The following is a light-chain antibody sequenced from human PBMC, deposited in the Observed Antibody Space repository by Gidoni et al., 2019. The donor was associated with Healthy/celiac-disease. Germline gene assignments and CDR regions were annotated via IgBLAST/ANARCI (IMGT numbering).Light chain of an antibody. Sequence: AIRITQSPSSFSASTGDRVTITCRASQGISSYLAWYQQKPGKAPKLLIYAAYTLQSGVPSRLSGSGSGTDFTLTISCLQSEDFATYYCQQYYSYPFTFGPGTKVDIK. CDR2: AAY. V-gene: IGKV1-8*01. CDR1: QGISSY. CDR3: QQYYSYPFT. J-gene: IGKJ3*01.